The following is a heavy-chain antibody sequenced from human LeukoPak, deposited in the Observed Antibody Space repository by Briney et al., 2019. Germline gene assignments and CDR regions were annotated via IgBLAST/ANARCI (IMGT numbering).Heavy chain of an antibody. CDR2: INTDGDT. V-gene: IGHV3-13*04. CDR1: GFTFSSYD. CDR3: ARATGFSSLST. Sequence: GGSLRLSCAASGFTFSSYDMHWVSQVTGKGLEWVSGINTDGDTYYAGSVKGRFTVSRENARNSLYLQMNSLRAGDTAVYYCARATGFSSLSTWGQGTLVTVSS. J-gene: IGHJ5*02. D-gene: IGHD2-2*01.